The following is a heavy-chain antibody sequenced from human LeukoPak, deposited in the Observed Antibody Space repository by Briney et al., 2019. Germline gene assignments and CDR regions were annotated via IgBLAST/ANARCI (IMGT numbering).Heavy chain of an antibody. D-gene: IGHD1-26*01. J-gene: IGHJ4*02. V-gene: IGHV3-74*01. CDR1: GFTFSSYG. Sequence: GGSLRLSCAASGFTFSSYGMSWVRQAPGKGLVWVARINSDGTGIIYADSVKGRFTISRDNAKNTLFLQMNSLRAEDTAVYYCARDRYYSVDYWGQGTLVTVSS. CDR3: ARDRYYSVDY. CDR2: INSDGTGI.